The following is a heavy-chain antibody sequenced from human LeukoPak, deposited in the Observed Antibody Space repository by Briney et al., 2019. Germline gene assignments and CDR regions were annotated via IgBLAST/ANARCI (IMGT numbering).Heavy chain of an antibody. J-gene: IGHJ6*02. CDR3: ARGRGCSSTSCYYYYYYGMDV. V-gene: IGHV4-4*07. D-gene: IGHD2-2*01. CDR1: GGSISANY. Sequence: SETLSLTCTVSGGSISANYWIWMRQPAGKGLEYIGRIYSSGSTNYNPSLKSRVTMSVDTSKNQFSLKLSSVTAADTAVYYCARGRGCSSTSCYYYYYYGMDVWGQGTTVTVSS. CDR2: IYSSGST.